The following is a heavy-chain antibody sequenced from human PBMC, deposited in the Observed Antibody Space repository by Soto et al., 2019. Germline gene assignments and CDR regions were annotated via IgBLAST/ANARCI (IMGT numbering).Heavy chain of an antibody. CDR3: GKGSAATNYFYYATDV. CDR2: ISASGGST. Sequence: EVQLLESGGGLVQPGGSLRLSCAASGFTFGIHAMIWVRQAPGKGLEWVSFISASGGSTYYADSVKGRFTISRDNSKKTLYLQMNSLSGEDTAVYYCGKGSAATNYFYYATDVWGQGTMVTVSS. V-gene: IGHV3-23*01. D-gene: IGHD2-15*01. J-gene: IGHJ6*02. CDR1: GFTFGIHA.